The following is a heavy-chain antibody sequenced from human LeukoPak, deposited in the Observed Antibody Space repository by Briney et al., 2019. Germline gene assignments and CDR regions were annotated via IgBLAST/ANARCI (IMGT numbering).Heavy chain of an antibody. J-gene: IGHJ4*02. D-gene: IGHD3-3*01. CDR2: INPNSGGT. CDR1: EYTFSGYY. V-gene: IGHV1-2*02. Sequence: GASVKVSCKTSEYTFSGYYIHWVRQAPGQGLEWMGWINPNSGGTNYAQKFQGRVTMTRDTSISTAYMELSRLRSDDTAVYYCARDQGGYYDFCSGLKLWGQGTLVTVSS. CDR3: ARDQGGYYDFCSGLKL.